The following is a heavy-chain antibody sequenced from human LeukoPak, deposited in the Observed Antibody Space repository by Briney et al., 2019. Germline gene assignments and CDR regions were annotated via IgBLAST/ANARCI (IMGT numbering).Heavy chain of an antibody. CDR1: GYTLTSYY. CDR3: VRRLYYYDTSGFGWLDP. D-gene: IGHD3-22*01. Sequence: ASVKVSCKASGYTLTSYYMHWVRQARGQGLEWLGWINTKSGATNYAQRFQGRVTMTRDTSMSTAYMELSSLRSDDAAVYYCVRRLYYYDTSGFGWLDPWGQGTLVTVSS. J-gene: IGHJ5*02. V-gene: IGHV1-2*02. CDR2: INTKSGAT.